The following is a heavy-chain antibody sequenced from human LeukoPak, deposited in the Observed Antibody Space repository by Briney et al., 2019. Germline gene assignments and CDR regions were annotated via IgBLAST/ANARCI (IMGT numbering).Heavy chain of an antibody. CDR1: GFTFSDYY. V-gene: IGHV3-11*04. J-gene: IGHJ4*02. Sequence: GGSLRLSCAASGFTFSDYYMSWIRQAPGKGLEWVSYISSSGSTIYYADSVKGRFTISRDNAKNSLYLQMNSLRAEDTAVYYYASPGPIVGATTGHDYWGQGTLVTVSS. D-gene: IGHD1-26*01. CDR3: ASPGPIVGATTGHDY. CDR2: ISSSGSTI.